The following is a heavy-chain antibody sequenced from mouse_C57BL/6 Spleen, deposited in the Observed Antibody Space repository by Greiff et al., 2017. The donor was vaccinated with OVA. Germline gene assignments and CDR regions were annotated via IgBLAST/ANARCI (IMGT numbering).Heavy chain of an antibody. CDR1: GYAFSSSW. Sequence: QVQLKQSGPELVKPGASVKISCKASGYAFSSSWLNWVKQRPGKGLEWIGRIYPGDGDTNYNGKFKGKATLTADKSSSTAYMHLSSLTSEDSAVYFCARGQLGFAYWGQGTLVTVSA. D-gene: IGHD3-2*01. CDR2: IYPGDGDT. J-gene: IGHJ3*01. CDR3: ARGQLGFAY. V-gene: IGHV1-82*01.